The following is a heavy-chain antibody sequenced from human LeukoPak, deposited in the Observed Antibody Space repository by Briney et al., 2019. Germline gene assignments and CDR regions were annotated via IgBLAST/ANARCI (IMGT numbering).Heavy chain of an antibody. V-gene: IGHV1-18*01. J-gene: IGHJ4*02. CDR3: VRDLGVDTSMIFFDF. D-gene: IGHD5-18*01. CDR1: GYTFTDFG. Sequence: ASVKVSCKASGYTFTDFGVSWVRPAPGQGLEWMGWISAYNGNTDYVQKFQGRVTMTTDISTSTAYMELRSLRSDDTAVFYCVRDLGVDTSMIFFDFWGQGTRVTVSS. CDR2: ISAYNGNT.